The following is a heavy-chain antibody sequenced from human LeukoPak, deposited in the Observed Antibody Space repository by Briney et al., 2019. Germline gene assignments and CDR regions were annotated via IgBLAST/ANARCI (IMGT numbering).Heavy chain of an antibody. CDR2: IYYSGST. V-gene: IGHV4-59*01. Sequence: SETLSLTCAVYGGSFSGYYWSWIRQPPGKGLEWIGNIYYSGSTNYNPSLKSRVTISVDTSKNQFSLKLSSVTAADTAVYYCTRGSIAYYCMDVWGKGTTVTISS. CDR3: TRGSIAYYCMDV. CDR1: GGSFSGYY. J-gene: IGHJ6*03. D-gene: IGHD3-22*01.